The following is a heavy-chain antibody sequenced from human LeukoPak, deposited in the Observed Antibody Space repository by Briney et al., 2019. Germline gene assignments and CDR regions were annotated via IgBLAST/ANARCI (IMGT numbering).Heavy chain of an antibody. CDR3: ARQAGITMVRGVMGY. D-gene: IGHD3-10*01. J-gene: IGHJ4*02. CDR2: ISAYNGNT. Sequence: ASVKVSCKASGYTFTSYGISWVRQAPGQGLEWMGWISAYNGNTNYAQKLQGRVTMTTDTSTSTAYMELRSLRSDDTAVYYCARQAGITMVRGVMGYWGQGTLVTVSS. V-gene: IGHV1-18*01. CDR1: GYTFTSYG.